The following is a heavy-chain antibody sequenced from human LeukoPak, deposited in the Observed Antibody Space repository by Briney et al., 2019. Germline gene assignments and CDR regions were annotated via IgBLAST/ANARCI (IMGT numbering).Heavy chain of an antibody. Sequence: ASVKVPCKASGYTFTSYAMHWVRQAPGQRLEWMGWINAGNGNTKYSQKFQGRVTITRDTSASTAYMELSSLRSEDTAVYYCARDLGYTSIAARSFDYWGQGTLVTVSS. V-gene: IGHV1-3*01. J-gene: IGHJ4*02. CDR2: INAGNGNT. CDR3: ARDLGYTSIAARSFDY. CDR1: GYTFTSYA. D-gene: IGHD3-16*02.